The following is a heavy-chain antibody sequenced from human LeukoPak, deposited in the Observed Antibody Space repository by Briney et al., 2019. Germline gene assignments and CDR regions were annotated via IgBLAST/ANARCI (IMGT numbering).Heavy chain of an antibody. CDR1: GFTFSTYS. D-gene: IGHD3-22*01. CDR3: TRDQRHYYYDTTGSNTGGFDY. Sequence: GGSLRLSCAASGFTFSTYSMNWVRQAPGKGLEWVSSISSTNIYRFYADSVKGRFTISRDNAKNSLFLQLNSLRAEDTDVYYCTRDQRHYYYDTTGSNTGGFDYWGQGTLVTVSS. V-gene: IGHV3-21*01. CDR2: ISSTNIYR. J-gene: IGHJ4*02.